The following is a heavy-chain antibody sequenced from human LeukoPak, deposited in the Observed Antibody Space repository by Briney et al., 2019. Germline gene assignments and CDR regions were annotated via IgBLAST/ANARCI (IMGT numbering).Heavy chain of an antibody. Sequence: SETLSLTCTVSGGSISSYYWSWIRQPPGKGLEWIGYIYASGNTNYNPSLKSRVAVSLDTSKNQFSLKLSSVTAADTAVYYCARRTWGVHYFDYWGQGTLVTVSS. D-gene: IGHD3-10*01. CDR1: GGSISSYY. V-gene: IGHV4-4*09. J-gene: IGHJ4*02. CDR2: IYASGNT. CDR3: ARRTWGVHYFDY.